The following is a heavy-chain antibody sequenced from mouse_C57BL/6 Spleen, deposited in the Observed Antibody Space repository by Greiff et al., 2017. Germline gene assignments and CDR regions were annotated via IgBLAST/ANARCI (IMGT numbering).Heavy chain of an antibody. CDR2: IDPETGGT. CDR3: TRSGSNYGYAMDY. Sequence: QVQLKQSGAELVRPGASVTLSCKASGYTFTDYEMHWVKQTPVHGLEWIGAIDPETGGTAYNQKFKGKAILTADKSSSTAYMELRSLTSEDSAVYYCTRSGSNYGYAMDYWGQGTSVTVSS. J-gene: IGHJ4*01. V-gene: IGHV1-15*01. D-gene: IGHD2-5*01. CDR1: GYTFTDYE.